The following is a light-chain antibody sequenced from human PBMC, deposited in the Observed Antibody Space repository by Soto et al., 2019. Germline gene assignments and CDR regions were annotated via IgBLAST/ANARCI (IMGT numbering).Light chain of an antibody. J-gene: IGKJ1*01. V-gene: IGKV3-20*01. CDR3: QQYGSSPPLT. Sequence: EIVLTQSPGTLSLSPGERATLSCRASQSVGSDYLAWYQQKPGQAPRLLIYGTSIRATGIPDRFSGSGSGTDFTLTIGRLEPEDFAVYYCQQYGSSPPLTFGQGTKVETK. CDR1: QSVGSDY. CDR2: GTS.